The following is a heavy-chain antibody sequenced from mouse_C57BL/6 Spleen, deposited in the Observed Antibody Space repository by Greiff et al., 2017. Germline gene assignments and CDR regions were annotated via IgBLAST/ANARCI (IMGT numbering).Heavy chain of an antibody. D-gene: IGHD2-4*01. CDR1: GFSLTSYG. V-gene: IGHV2-6*01. Sequence: VMLVESGPGLVAPSQSLSITCTVSGFSLTSYGVDWVRQSPGKGLEWLGVIWGVGSTNYNSALKSRLSISKENSKSQVFLKMNSLQTDDTAMYYCASGGVYDYDERFAYWGQGTLVTVSA. CDR3: ASGGVYDYDERFAY. CDR2: IWGVGST. J-gene: IGHJ3*01.